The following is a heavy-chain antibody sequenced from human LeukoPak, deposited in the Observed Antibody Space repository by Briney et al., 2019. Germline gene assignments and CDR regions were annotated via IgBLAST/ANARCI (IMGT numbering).Heavy chain of an antibody. J-gene: IGHJ3*02. CDR1: GFTFSDYY. D-gene: IGHD4-23*01. CDR3: ARAFEIGYGGNGGDAFDI. V-gene: IGHV3-11*04. Sequence: GGSLRLSCAASGFTFSDYYMSWIRQAPGNGLEWVSYISSSGSTIYYADSVKGRFTISRDNAKNSLYLQMNSLRAEDTAVYYCARAFEIGYGGNGGDAFDIWGQGTMVTVSS. CDR2: ISSSGSTI.